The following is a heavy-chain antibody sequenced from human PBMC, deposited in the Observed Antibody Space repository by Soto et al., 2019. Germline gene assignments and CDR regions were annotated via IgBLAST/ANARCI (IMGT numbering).Heavy chain of an antibody. CDR1: GGSISSYY. V-gene: IGHV4-59*01. Sequence: SETLSLTCTVSGGSISSYYWSWIRQPPGKGLEWIGYIYYSGSTNYNPSLKSRVTISVDTSKNQFSLKLSSVTAADTAVYYCARVVDTAMVNGMGYYYYMDVWGKGTTVTVSS. D-gene: IGHD5-18*01. CDR3: ARVVDTAMVNGMGYYYYMDV. CDR2: IYYSGST. J-gene: IGHJ6*03.